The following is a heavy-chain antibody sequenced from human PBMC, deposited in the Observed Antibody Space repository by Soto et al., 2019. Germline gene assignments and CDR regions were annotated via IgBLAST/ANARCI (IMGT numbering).Heavy chain of an antibody. J-gene: IGHJ5*02. CDR3: AKGDNLGPKTGYAFDP. D-gene: IGHD5-12*01. Sequence: SQTLSLTCAISGDSVSSNTASWNWVRQSPSRGLEWLGRTYSRSKWYNDYAVSVKSRIIINPDTSKNQFSLQLNSVTPEDTAVYYCAKGDNLGPKTGYAFDPWGQGILVT. V-gene: IGHV6-1*01. CDR1: GDSVSSNTAS. CDR2: TYSRSKWYN.